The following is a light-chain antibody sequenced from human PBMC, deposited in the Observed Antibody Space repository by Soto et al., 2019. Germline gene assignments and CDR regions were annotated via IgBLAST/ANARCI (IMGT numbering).Light chain of an antibody. CDR3: QQLKSYVT. CDR2: DAS. J-gene: IGKJ5*01. CDR1: QTISTW. Sequence: DIQMTQSPSTLSASVGDRVIITCRASQTISTWVAWYQHKTGKAPTLLIYDASSLESGVPSRFSGGGSGTDFALTISSLQPEDFATYYCQQLKSYVTFGQGTRLEIK. V-gene: IGKV1-5*01.